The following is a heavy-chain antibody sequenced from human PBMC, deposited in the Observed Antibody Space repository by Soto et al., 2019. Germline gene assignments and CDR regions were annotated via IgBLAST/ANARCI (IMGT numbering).Heavy chain of an antibody. CDR2: IYHSGST. CDR3: ARCVRGGSDFNQKVLLWFGESPFSMGFDP. V-gene: IGHV4-4*02. Sequence: SETLSLTCAVSGGSISSSNWWSWVRQPPGKGLEWIGEIYHSGSTNYNPSLKSRVTISVDKSKNQFSLKLSSVTAADTAVYYCARCVRGGSDFNQKVLLWFGESPFSMGFDPWGQGTLVTVSS. D-gene: IGHD3-10*01. J-gene: IGHJ5*02. CDR1: GGSISSSNW.